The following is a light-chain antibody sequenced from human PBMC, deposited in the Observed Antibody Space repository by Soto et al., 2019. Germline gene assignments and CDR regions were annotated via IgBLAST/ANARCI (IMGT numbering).Light chain of an antibody. Sequence: EIDMTQSPATLSLAPGERVPLSCRASESVSTNLAWYQQKAGQAPRLLIYGASTGATGIPARFSGGGSGTDFTLTISNLEPEDFAVYYCQQRSDWPWTFGQGTKVDIK. CDR1: ESVSTN. J-gene: IGKJ1*01. CDR2: GAS. CDR3: QQRSDWPWT. V-gene: IGKV3-11*01.